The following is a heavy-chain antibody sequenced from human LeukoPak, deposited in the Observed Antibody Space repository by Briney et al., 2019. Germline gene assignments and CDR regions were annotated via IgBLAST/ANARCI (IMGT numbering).Heavy chain of an antibody. CDR3: ARDSYYDSSGYYPLFDY. CDR2: ISSSGSTI. CDR1: GFNFGTHG. J-gene: IGHJ4*02. Sequence: GGSLRLSCAASGFNFGTHGMSWVRQAPGKGLEWVSYISSSGSTIYYADSVKGRFTISRDNAKNSLYLQMNSLRAEDTAVYYCARDSYYDSSGYYPLFDYWGQGTLVTVSS. D-gene: IGHD3-22*01. V-gene: IGHV3-48*04.